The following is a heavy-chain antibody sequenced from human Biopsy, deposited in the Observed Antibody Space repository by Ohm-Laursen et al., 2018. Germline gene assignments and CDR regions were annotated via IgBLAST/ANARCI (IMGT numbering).Heavy chain of an antibody. Sequence: SLRLSCSAFGFIFKSYGMHWVRQAPGKGLEWVALIWYDGSDQYYADSVKGRFTISRDNSKNTVYLQMNSLRAEDTAVYYCARDRREHYQFDHWGQGTRVTVSS. J-gene: IGHJ4*02. CDR2: IWYDGSDQ. D-gene: IGHD1-26*01. CDR1: GFIFKSYG. V-gene: IGHV3-33*01. CDR3: ARDRREHYQFDH.